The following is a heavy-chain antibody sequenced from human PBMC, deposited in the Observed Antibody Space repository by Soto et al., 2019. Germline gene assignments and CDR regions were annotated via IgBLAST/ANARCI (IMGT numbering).Heavy chain of an antibody. D-gene: IGHD6-6*01. J-gene: IGHJ4*02. CDR3: ARKSIAARPRGLGVVYDY. Sequence: GGSLRLSCAASGFTFSSYSMSWVRQAPGKGLEWVSSISSSSSYIYYADSVKGRFTISRDNAKNSLYLQMNSLRAEDTAVYYCARKSIAARPRGLGVVYDYWGQGTLVTVSS. V-gene: IGHV3-21*01. CDR1: GFTFSSYS. CDR2: ISSSSSYI.